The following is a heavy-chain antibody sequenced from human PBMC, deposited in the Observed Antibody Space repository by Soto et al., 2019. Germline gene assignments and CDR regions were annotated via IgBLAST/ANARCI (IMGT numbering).Heavy chain of an antibody. CDR2: IMPIFGTP. J-gene: IGHJ6*02. CDR3: ARDKDRPQLGGNYYYIMDV. V-gene: IGHV1-69*12. CDR1: GGTFSSYA. Sequence: VQLVQSGSEVKKPGSSVKVSCKASGGTFSSYAISWVRQVPGQGLEWMGGIMPIFGTPDYAQKFQGRVTITADESTSIAYMELSSLRSEDTGVYYCARDKDRPQLGGNYYYIMDVWGQGTTVTVSS. D-gene: IGHD3-3*02.